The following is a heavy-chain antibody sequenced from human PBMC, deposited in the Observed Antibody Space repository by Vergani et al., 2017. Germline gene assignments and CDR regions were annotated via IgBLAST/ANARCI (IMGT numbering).Heavy chain of an antibody. CDR3: AREDTMVPNPFGGFGY. J-gene: IGHJ4*02. CDR2: ISSSSSYI. CDR1: GFTFSSYG. V-gene: IGHV3-21*01. Sequence: VQLVESGGGVVQPGGSLRLSCAASGFTFSSYGMHWVRQAPGKGLEWVSSISSSSSYIYYADSVKGRFTISRDNAKNSLYLQMNSLRAEDTAVYYCAREDTMVPNPFGGFGYWGQGTLVTVSS. D-gene: IGHD3-10*01.